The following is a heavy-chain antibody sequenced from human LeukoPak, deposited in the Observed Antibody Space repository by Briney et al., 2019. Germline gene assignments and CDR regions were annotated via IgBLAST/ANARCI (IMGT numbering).Heavy chain of an antibody. D-gene: IGHD3-22*01. CDR1: GFTFDTYW. V-gene: IGHV3-7*02. CDR2: IKQDGSEK. CDR3: ARAPMSYDSSGFGGAFDI. J-gene: IGHJ3*02. Sequence: GGSLRLSCAASGFTFDTYWMTWVRQAPGKGLEWVASIKQDGSEKYYVDSVKGRFTISRDSAKSSLYLQMNSLRAEDTAMYYCARAPMSYDSSGFGGAFDIWGQGTMVTVSS.